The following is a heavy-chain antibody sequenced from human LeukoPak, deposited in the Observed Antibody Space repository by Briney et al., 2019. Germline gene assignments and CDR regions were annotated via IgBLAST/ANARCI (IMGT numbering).Heavy chain of an antibody. J-gene: IGHJ4*02. CDR1: GFTLVSHS. V-gene: IGHV3-15*01. Sequence: GGSLRLSCAASGFTLVSHSMNWVRQAPGKGLEWVGRIKSKTDGGTTDYAAPVKGRFTISRDDSKNTLYLQMNSLKTEDTAVYYCTTDIAVAGNGDYWGQGTLVTVSS. CDR3: TTDIAVAGNGDY. CDR2: IKSKTDGGTT. D-gene: IGHD6-19*01.